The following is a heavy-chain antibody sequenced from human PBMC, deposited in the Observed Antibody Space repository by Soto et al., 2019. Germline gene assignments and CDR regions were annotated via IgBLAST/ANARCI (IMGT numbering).Heavy chain of an antibody. D-gene: IGHD1-7*01. J-gene: IGHJ5*02. CDR3: ARGYIGNYFDP. V-gene: IGHV3-74*01. Sequence: GGSLRLSCAASGFTFSSYWIHWVRQAPGKGLMWVSRINSDGSGTTYADSLKGRFTVSRDNANNTVYLQMNSLRAEDTAVYYCARGYIGNYFDPWGQGTLVTVSS. CDR1: GFTFSSYW. CDR2: INSDGSGT.